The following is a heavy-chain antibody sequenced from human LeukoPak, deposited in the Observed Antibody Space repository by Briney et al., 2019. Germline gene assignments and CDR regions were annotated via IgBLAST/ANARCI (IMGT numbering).Heavy chain of an antibody. CDR1: GVTVSSNY. CDR3: AKADGDYYDSSTSFDY. CDR2: IYSGGST. D-gene: IGHD3-22*01. V-gene: IGHV3-53*01. J-gene: IGHJ4*02. Sequence: PGGSLRLSCAASGVTVSSNYMSWVRQAPGKGLEWVSVIYSGGSTYYADSVKGRFTISRDNSKNTLYLHMNSLRADTAVYYCAKADGDYYDSSTSFDYWGQGTLVTVSS.